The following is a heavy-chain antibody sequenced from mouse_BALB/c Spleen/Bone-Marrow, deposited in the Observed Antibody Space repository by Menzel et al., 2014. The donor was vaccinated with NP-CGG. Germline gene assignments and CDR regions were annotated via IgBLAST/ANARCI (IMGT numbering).Heavy chain of an antibody. V-gene: IGHV1S81*02. CDR1: GYTFTSYW. CDR3: ARGLYGAMDY. CDR2: INPRSGRT. Sequence: VKLVESGAELVKPGASVKLSCKASGYTFTSYWMYWVIQRPGQGLEWIGEINPRSGRTNYNEKFKSRATLTVDKSSSTAYMQLSSLTSGDSAVYYCARGLYGAMDYWGQGTSVTVSS. J-gene: IGHJ4*01. D-gene: IGHD1-1*01.